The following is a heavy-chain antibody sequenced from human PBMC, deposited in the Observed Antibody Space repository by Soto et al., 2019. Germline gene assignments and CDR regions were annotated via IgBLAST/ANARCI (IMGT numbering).Heavy chain of an antibody. D-gene: IGHD2-2*01. Sequence: SETLSLTCAVYGGSFSNYYWTWIRQPPGKGLEWIADINHSRSTNYSPSLKSRVTISIDTSNKQFSLKLSSVTAADTAVYYCARVPDYWGQGILVTVSS. J-gene: IGHJ4*02. CDR3: ARVPDY. CDR1: GGSFSNYY. CDR2: INHSRST. V-gene: IGHV4-34*01.